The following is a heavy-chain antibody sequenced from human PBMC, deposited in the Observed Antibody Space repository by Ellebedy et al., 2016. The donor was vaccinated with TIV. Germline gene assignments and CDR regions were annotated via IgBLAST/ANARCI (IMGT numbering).Heavy chain of an antibody. CDR3: ARAGAEVTIVLDQ. V-gene: IGHV1-18*03. CDR2: IRSKNGDT. CDR1: GYTFVDYG. Sequence: AASVKVSCKASGYTFVDYGVSWARQAPGQGLEWMGWIRSKNGDTNYAQKFQDRVTMSTDTSTSKAYMEVRSLRSDDMAVYYCARAGAEVTIVLDQWGQGTLVIVSS. J-gene: IGHJ4*02. D-gene: IGHD3-16*02.